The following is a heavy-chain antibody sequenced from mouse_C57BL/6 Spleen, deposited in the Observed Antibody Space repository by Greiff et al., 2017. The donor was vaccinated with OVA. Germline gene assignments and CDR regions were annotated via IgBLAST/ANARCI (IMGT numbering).Heavy chain of an antibody. CDR3: ARDLDSSHYYGSSFDY. Sequence: DVKLVESGGGLVKPGGSLKLSCAASGFTFSSYAMSWVRQTPEKRLEWVATISDGGSYTYYPDNVKGRFTISRDNAKNNLYLQMSHLKSEDTAMYYCARDLDSSHYYGSSFDYWGQGTTLTVSS. V-gene: IGHV5-4*01. CDR2: ISDGGSYT. CDR1: GFTFSSYA. J-gene: IGHJ2*01. D-gene: IGHD1-1*01.